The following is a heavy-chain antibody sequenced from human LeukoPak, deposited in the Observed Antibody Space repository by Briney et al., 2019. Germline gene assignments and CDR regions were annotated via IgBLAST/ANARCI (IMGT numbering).Heavy chain of an antibody. CDR1: GFTFSSYW. V-gene: IGHV3-7*03. J-gene: IGHJ6*02. Sequence: GGSLRLSCAASGFTFSSYWMSWVRQAPGKGLEWVTNIKQDGSEKYYVDSVKGRFTISRDNAKNSLYLQMNSLRAEDTAVYYCARDEGSSWPYYYYYGMDVWGQGTTVTVSS. CDR2: IKQDGSEK. CDR3: ARDEGSSWPYYYYYGMDV. D-gene: IGHD6-13*01.